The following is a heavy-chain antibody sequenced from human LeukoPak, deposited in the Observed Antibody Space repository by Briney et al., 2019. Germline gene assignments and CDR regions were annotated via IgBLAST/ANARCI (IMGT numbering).Heavy chain of an antibody. CDR3: ARRLGGSYHNDY. V-gene: IGHV4-4*08. CDR1: DDSITMYY. J-gene: IGHJ4*02. D-gene: IGHD1-26*01. Sequence: PSETLSLTCTVSDDSITMYYWTWIRQPPGKGLEWIGRIYTSGSTNYNPSLKSRVTISVDTSKNQFSLKLSSVTAADTAVYYCARRLGGSYHNDYWGQGTLVTVSS. CDR2: IYTSGST.